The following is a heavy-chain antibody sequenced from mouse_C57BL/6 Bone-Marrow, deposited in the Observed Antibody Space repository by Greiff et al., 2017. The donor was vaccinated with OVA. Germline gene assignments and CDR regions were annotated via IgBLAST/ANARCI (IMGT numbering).Heavy chain of an antibody. J-gene: IGHJ2*01. Sequence: EVMLVESGGGLVKPGGSLKLSCAASGFTFSSYAMPWVRQTPEKRLEWVATISDGGSYTYYPDNVKGRFTISRDNAKNNLYLQMSHLKSEDTAMYYGARVGESYVDYWGQGTTLTVSA. CDR1: GFTFSSYA. CDR2: ISDGGSYT. V-gene: IGHV5-4*03. CDR3: ARVGESYVDY. D-gene: IGHD6-5*01.